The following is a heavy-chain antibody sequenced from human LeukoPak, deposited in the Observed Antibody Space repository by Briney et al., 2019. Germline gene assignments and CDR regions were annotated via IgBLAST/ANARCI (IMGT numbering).Heavy chain of an antibody. D-gene: IGHD3-3*01. CDR3: ASRSSIWSGYQDTLYYFDS. V-gene: IGHV4-59*01. CDR1: GGSNSSYY. Sequence: PSETLSLTCTVSGGSNSSYYWSWIRQPPGKRLEWIGHIYYSGSTNYNPSLKSRVTISVDTSKNQFSLKLSSVTAADTAVYYCASRSSIWSGYQDTLYYFDSWGQGTLVTVSS. CDR2: IYYSGST. J-gene: IGHJ4*02.